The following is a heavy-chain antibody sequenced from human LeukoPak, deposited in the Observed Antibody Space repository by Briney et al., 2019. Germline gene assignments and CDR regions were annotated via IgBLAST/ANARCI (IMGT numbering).Heavy chain of an antibody. CDR2: IYYSGST. Sequence: SQTLSHTCTVSGGSISSGVDYWSWIRQHPGKGLEWIGYIYYSGSTNYNPSLKSRVSVSVDTPKNQFSLKLSSVTSADTAVYYWARAATVTTSTDYWGQGTLVTVSS. J-gene: IGHJ4*02. CDR3: ARAATVTTSTDY. D-gene: IGHD4-17*01. CDR1: GGSISSGVDY. V-gene: IGHV4-31*03.